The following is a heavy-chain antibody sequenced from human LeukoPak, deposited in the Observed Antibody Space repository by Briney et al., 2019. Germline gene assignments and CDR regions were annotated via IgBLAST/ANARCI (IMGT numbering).Heavy chain of an antibody. CDR3: VKAPTVAGSYGWFDP. CDR2: IYSGGRT. D-gene: IGHD6-19*01. CDR1: GGSITSGNNY. J-gene: IGHJ5*02. Sequence: KPSETLSLTCTVSGGSITSGNNYWNWLRQSPGKGLEWIGFIYSGGRTNYNPFLRSRVVISADTSKNQISLRVDSMTAADTAVYYCVKAPTVAGSYGWFDPWGQGTLVTVSS. V-gene: IGHV4-30-4*08.